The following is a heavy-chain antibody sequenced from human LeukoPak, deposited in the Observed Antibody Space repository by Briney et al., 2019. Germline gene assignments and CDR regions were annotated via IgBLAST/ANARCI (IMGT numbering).Heavy chain of an antibody. D-gene: IGHD6-13*01. Sequence: GGSLRLSCAASGFTFSSFWMNWVRQAPGKGLEWVANIKGDGSEKYYVDSVKGRFTISRDNAKKSLYLQMNSLRAEDTAVYYCARDRGYSTFDDWGQGTLVTVSS. CDR3: ARDRGYSTFDD. CDR2: IKGDGSEK. J-gene: IGHJ4*02. CDR1: GFTFSSFW. V-gene: IGHV3-7*03.